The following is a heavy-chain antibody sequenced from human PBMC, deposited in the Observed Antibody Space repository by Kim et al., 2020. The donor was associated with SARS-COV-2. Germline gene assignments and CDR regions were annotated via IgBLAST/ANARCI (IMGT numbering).Heavy chain of an antibody. V-gene: IGHV3-15*01. CDR2: IKSKTDGGTT. CDR3: TTDGPEYCSGGSCYYFDY. Sequence: GGSLRLSCAASGFTFSNAWMSWVRQAPGKGLEWVGRIKSKTDGGTTDYAAPVKGRFTISRDDSKNTLYLQMNSLKTEDTAVYYCTTDGPEYCSGGSCYYFDYWGQGTLVTVSS. J-gene: IGHJ4*02. CDR1: GFTFSNAW. D-gene: IGHD2-15*01.